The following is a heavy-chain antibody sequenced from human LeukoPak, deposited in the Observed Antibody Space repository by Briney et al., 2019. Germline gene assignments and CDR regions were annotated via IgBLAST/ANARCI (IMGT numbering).Heavy chain of an antibody. CDR1: GGSFSGYY. V-gene: IGHV4-34*01. CDR3: ARGSRGWSGYFPLLPYYFDY. CDR2: INHSGST. J-gene: IGHJ4*02. Sequence: KSSETLSLTCAVYGGSFSGYYWSWIRQPPGKGLEWIGEINHSGSTNYNPSLKSRVTISVDTSKNQFSLKLSSVTAADTAVYYCARGSRGWSGYFPLLPYYFDYWGQGTLVTVSS. D-gene: IGHD3-3*01.